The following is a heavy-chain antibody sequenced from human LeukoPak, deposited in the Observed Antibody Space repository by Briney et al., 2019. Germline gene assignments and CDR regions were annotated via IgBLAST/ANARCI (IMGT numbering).Heavy chain of an antibody. J-gene: IGHJ3*02. CDR3: ARAGDIVATMSNAFDI. D-gene: IGHD5-12*01. Sequence: GGSLRLSCAASGFTFSSYAMSWVRQAPGKGLEWVSGISGSGGNTCYADSVKGRFTISRDNAKNSLYLQMNSLRAEDTAVYYCARAGDIVATMSNAFDIWGQGTMVTVSS. CDR2: ISGSGGNT. CDR1: GFTFSSYA. V-gene: IGHV3-23*01.